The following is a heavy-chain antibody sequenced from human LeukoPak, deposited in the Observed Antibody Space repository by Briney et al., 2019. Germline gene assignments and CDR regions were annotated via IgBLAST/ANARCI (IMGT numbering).Heavy chain of an antibody. D-gene: IGHD6-6*01. CDR1: GGSISSYY. CDR2: IYYSGST. J-gene: IGHJ6*03. Sequence: SETLSLTCTVSGGSISSYYWSWIRQPPGKGLEWIGYIYYSGSTNYNPSLKSRVTISVDTSKNRFSLKLSSVTAADTAVYYCARNVAARYYYYYMDVWGKGTTVTVSS. CDR3: ARNVAARYYYYYMDV. V-gene: IGHV4-59*01.